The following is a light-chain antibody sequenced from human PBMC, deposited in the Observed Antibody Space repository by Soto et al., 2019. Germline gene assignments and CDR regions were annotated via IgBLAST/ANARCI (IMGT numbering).Light chain of an antibody. CDR3: QKYNTAPLT. J-gene: IGKJ4*01. CDR1: QGISSY. Sequence: IRMTQSPSSLSASTGDRVTITCRASQGISSYLAWYQQRPGKVPKLLIYGASTLQSGVPSRFSGSGSGTDFTLTISGLQAEDVATYYCQKYNTAPLTFGGGTKVDIK. CDR2: GAS. V-gene: IGKV1-27*01.